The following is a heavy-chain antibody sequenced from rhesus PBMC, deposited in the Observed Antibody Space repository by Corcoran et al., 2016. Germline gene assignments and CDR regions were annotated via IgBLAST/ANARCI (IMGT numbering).Heavy chain of an antibody. Sequence: QLQLQESGPGLVKPSETLSLTCAVSGGSISGYSWSWIRHPPRKGLEWIGNLDGNIAVTNYNPSLKSRCNISKDTSKNQFSLKLRSVTAADTAVYYCARLRQYYFDYWGQGVLVTVSS. CDR1: GGSISGYS. CDR3: ARLRQYYFDY. CDR2: LDGNIAVT. D-gene: IGHD6-25*01. J-gene: IGHJ4*01. V-gene: IGHV4-81*01.